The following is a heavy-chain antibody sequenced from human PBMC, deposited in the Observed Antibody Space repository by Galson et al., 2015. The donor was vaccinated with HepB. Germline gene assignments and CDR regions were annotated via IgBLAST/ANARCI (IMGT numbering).Heavy chain of an antibody. Sequence: SLRLSCAASGFTFSSYAMSWVRQAPGKGLEWVSAISGSGGSTYYADSVKGRFTISRDNSKNTLYLQMNSLRAEDTAVYYCASTRHDYGDYGAWNYFDYWGQGTLVTVSS. CDR3: ASTRHDYGDYGAWNYFDY. D-gene: IGHD4-17*01. CDR1: GFTFSSYA. J-gene: IGHJ4*02. CDR2: ISGSGGST. V-gene: IGHV3-23*01.